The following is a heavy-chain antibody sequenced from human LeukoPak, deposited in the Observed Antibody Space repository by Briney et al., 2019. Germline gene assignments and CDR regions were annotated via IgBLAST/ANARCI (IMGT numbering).Heavy chain of an antibody. CDR1: GGPISSYY. J-gene: IGHJ4*02. CDR3: ARESWDTMVRGAVFDQ. Sequence: PSETLSLTCTVSGGPISSYYWTWIRQPPGKGLEWIGYIYHSGFTNYNPSLKNRITISVDTSRNQFSLKLSSVSAADTAVYYCARESWDTMVRGAVFDQWGQGTLVTVSS. V-gene: IGHV4-59*01. CDR2: IYHSGFT. D-gene: IGHD3-10*01.